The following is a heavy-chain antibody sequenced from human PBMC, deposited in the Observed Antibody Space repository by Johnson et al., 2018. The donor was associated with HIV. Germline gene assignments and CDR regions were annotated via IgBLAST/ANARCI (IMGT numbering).Heavy chain of an antibody. CDR3: VRDAFDYRDASGRFGGAGFDL. CDR1: GFTFSSYD. Sequence: VQVVESGGGLVQPGGSLRLSCAASGFTFSSYDMHWVRQATGKGLEWVSAIGTAGDTYYPGSVQGRFTISRENAQNSLYLKMNSLRAEDTAVYYCVRDAFDYRDASGRFGGAGFDLWGQGTVVTVSS. J-gene: IGHJ3*01. V-gene: IGHV3-13*01. CDR2: IGTAGDT. D-gene: IGHD3-16*01.